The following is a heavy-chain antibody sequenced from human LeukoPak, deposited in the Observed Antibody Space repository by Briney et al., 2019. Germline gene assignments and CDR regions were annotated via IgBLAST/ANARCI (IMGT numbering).Heavy chain of an antibody. V-gene: IGHV3-21*01. Sequence: PGGSLRLTCEASGFTFSTYSLNWVRQAPRKGLEWVSSISSSSYYIYYADSVKGRFTISRDNAKNSLYLQMNSLRAEDTAVYYCARDKDSSSSLDYWGQGTLVTVSS. D-gene: IGHD3-22*01. CDR3: ARDKDSSSSLDY. J-gene: IGHJ4*02. CDR2: ISSSSYYI. CDR1: GFTFSTYS.